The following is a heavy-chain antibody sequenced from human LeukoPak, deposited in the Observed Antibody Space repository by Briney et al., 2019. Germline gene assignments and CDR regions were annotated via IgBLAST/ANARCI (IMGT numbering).Heavy chain of an antibody. CDR1: GGSISSYY. V-gene: IGHV4-59*01. CDR3: ARVTLGYYMDV. J-gene: IGHJ6*03. D-gene: IGHD5-18*01. Sequence: SETLSLTCTVSGGSISSYYWSWIRQPPGKGLEWIGYIYYSGSTNYNPSLKSRVTISVDTSKNQFSLKLSSVTAADTAVYYYARVTLGYYMDVWGKGTTVTVSS. CDR2: IYYSGST.